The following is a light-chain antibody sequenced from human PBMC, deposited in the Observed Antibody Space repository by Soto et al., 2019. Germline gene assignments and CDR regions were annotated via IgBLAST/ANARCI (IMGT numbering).Light chain of an antibody. CDR2: GDS. J-gene: IGLJ3*02. V-gene: IGLV1-40*01. CDR3: QSYDTSLSGSV. Sequence: QSVLTQPPSVSGSPGQRVTISCTGSSSNIGSGYDVHWYKQLPGTAPKLLIYGDSTRPSGVPDRFSGSKSGTSASLAITGLQAEEDADYYCQSYDTSLSGSVFGGGTQLTVL. CDR1: SSNIGSGYD.